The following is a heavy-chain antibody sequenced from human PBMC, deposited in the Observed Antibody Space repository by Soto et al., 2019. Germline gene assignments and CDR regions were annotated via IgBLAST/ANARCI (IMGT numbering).Heavy chain of an antibody. J-gene: IGHJ4*02. CDR2: ISGSGGST. CDR3: AKDSYDFWSGYYYDY. CDR1: GFTFSSYA. V-gene: IGHV3-23*01. Sequence: GGSLRLSCAASGFTFSSYAMSWVRQAPGKGLEWVSAISGSGGSTYYADSVKGRFTISRDNSKNTLYLQMNSLRAEDTAVYYCAKDSYDFWSGYYYDYWGQGTLVTVSS. D-gene: IGHD3-3*01.